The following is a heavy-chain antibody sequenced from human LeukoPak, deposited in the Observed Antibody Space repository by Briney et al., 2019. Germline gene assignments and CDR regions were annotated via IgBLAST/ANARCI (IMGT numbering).Heavy chain of an antibody. CDR3: VRTPGTAANFDY. J-gene: IGHJ4*02. V-gene: IGHV5-51*01. Sequence: GESLKISCKGSGYRFTKYWIGWGRQMPGKGLEWMGLIYPGDSDTRYSPSFEGQVTISADESITTAYLQWRSLKASDTAMYYCVRTPGTAANFDYWGQGTLVTVSS. D-gene: IGHD1-1*01. CDR1: GYRFTKYW. CDR2: IYPGDSDT.